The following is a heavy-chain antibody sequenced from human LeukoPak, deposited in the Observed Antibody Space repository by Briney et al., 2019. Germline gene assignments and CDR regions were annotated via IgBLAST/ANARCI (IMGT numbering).Heavy chain of an antibody. Sequence: PSETLSLTCAVYGGSFSGYYWSWIRQPPGKGLEWIGEINHSGSTNYNPSLKSRVTISVDTPKNQFSLKLSSVTAADTAVYYCARGRRIYCSSTSCYHRAYFDYWGQGTLVTVSS. CDR2: INHSGST. CDR3: ARGRRIYCSSTSCYHRAYFDY. J-gene: IGHJ4*02. D-gene: IGHD2-2*01. V-gene: IGHV4-34*01. CDR1: GGSFSGYY.